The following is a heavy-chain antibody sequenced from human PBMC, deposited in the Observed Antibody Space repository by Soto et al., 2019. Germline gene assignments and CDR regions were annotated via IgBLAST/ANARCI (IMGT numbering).Heavy chain of an antibody. Sequence: EVHLVQSGGGLVQPGGSPSLSCVASGFTFNDYAMHWVRQTPGKGLEWVAAISNRGSSAYYADSVKGRFTISRDKSTNTLSLHMPTLRVEDTAVYFCAKAFCDAANCFPCESWGQGTPVAVSP. D-gene: IGHD2-21*01. CDR1: GFTFNDYA. CDR3: AKAFCDAANCFPCES. J-gene: IGHJ4*02. V-gene: IGHV3-23*04. CDR2: ISNRGSSA.